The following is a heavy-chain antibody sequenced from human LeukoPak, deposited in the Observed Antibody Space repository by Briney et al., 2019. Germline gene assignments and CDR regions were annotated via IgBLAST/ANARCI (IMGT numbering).Heavy chain of an antibody. J-gene: IGHJ4*02. CDR3: ARSTRWELLGY. CDR1: GGSISNSSYY. CDR2: IYYSVRT. D-gene: IGHD1-26*01. Sequence: SETLSLTCSVSGGSISNSSYYWGWIRQPPGKGLEWIGSIYYSVRTYYNPSLKSRVTISVDTSKNQFSLKLSSVTAADTAVYYCARSTRWELLGYWGQGTLVTVSS. V-gene: IGHV4-39*01.